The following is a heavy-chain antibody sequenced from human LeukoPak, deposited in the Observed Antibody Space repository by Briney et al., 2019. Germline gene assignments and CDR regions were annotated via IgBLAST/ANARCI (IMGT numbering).Heavy chain of an antibody. CDR1: GGSFSGYY. V-gene: IGHV4-34*01. Sequence: PSETLSLTCAVYGGSFSGYYWSWIRQPPGKGLEWIGEINHSGSTNYNPSLKSRVTISVDTSKNQFSLKLSSVTAADTAVYYCARVASTHGKKTGTRTPLGMDVWGQGTTVTVSS. J-gene: IGHJ6*02. CDR2: INHSGST. CDR3: ARVASTHGKKTGTRTPLGMDV. D-gene: IGHD1-1*01.